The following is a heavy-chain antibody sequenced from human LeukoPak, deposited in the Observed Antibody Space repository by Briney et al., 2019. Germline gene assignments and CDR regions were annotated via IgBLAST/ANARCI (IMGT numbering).Heavy chain of an antibody. D-gene: IGHD3-10*01. Sequence: ASVTVSCKASGYTFTSYGISWVRQAPGQGLEWMGWISAYNGNTNYAQKLQGRVTMTTDTSTSTAYMELRSLRSDDTAVYYCARGVVLWFGEEFLGDWGQGTLVTVSS. CDR3: ARGVVLWFGEEFLGD. V-gene: IGHV1-18*01. CDR2: ISAYNGNT. J-gene: IGHJ4*02. CDR1: GYTFTSYG.